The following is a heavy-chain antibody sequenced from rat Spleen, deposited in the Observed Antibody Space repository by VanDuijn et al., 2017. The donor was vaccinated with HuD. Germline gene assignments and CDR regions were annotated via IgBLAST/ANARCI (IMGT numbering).Heavy chain of an antibody. J-gene: IGHJ3*01. Sequence: EVQLAESGGGLVQPGRSLKLSCAASGFTFSDYNMAWVRQAPEKGLEWVATISYEGSTTHYGDSVKGRFTISRDNAKSTLYLQMDSLRSEDTATYYCTTMYTTDYYPFAYWGQGTLVTVSS. V-gene: IGHV5-7*01. CDR3: TTMYTTDYYPFAY. CDR1: GFTFSDYN. D-gene: IGHD1-6*01. CDR2: ISYEGSTT.